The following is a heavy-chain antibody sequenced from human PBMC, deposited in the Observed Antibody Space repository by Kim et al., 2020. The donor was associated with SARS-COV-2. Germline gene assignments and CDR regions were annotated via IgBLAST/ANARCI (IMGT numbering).Heavy chain of an antibody. D-gene: IGHD3-16*02. CDR2: ISGYSGNT. Sequence: ASVKVSCKASGYIFTSYGISWVRQAPGQGLEWMGWISGYSGNTNYAQKVQGRVTMTTDTSTNTAYMDLRSLRSDDTAVYYCVRSPRDVSLSPKWYWGQGTLITVSS. CDR1: GYIFTSYG. J-gene: IGHJ4*02. CDR3: VRSPRDVSLSPKWY. V-gene: IGHV1-18*01.